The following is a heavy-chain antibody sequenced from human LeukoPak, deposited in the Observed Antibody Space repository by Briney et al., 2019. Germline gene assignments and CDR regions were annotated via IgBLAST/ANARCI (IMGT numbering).Heavy chain of an antibody. CDR2: IYYSGST. V-gene: IGHV4-39*02. CDR1: GGSISSSSYY. CDR3: AREVVVAATRSFPRYYYYYMDV. J-gene: IGHJ6*03. Sequence: SETLSLTCTVSGGSISSSSYYWGWIRQPPGKGLEWIGSIYYSGSTYYNPSLKSRVTISVDTSKNQFSLKLSSLTAADTAVYYCAREVVVAATRSFPRYYYYYMDVWGKGTTVTVSS. D-gene: IGHD2-15*01.